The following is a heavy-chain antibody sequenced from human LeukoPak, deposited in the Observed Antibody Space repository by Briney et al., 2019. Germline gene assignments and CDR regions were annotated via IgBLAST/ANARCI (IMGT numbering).Heavy chain of an antibody. Sequence: PGGSLRLSCAASGFTFSSYAMSWVRQAPGKGLEWVSAISGSGGSTYYADSVKGRFTISRDNSKNTLYLQMNSLRAEDTAVYYCAIRVPDAILTGYAGYWGQGTLVTVSS. V-gene: IGHV3-23*01. D-gene: IGHD3-9*01. CDR3: AIRVPDAILTGYAGY. CDR2: ISGSGGST. J-gene: IGHJ4*02. CDR1: GFTFSSYA.